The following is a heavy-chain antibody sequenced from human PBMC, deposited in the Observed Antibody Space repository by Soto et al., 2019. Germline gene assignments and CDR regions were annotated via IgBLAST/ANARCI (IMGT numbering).Heavy chain of an antibody. CDR1: GGSISSSSYY. J-gene: IGHJ6*02. CDR2: IYYSGST. Sequence: SETLSLTCTVSGGSISSSSYYWGWIRQPPGKGLVWIGSIYYSGSTYYNPSLKSRVTISVDTSKNQFSLKLDSVTAADTAVYYCARQGTIAARLFYYYGMDVWGQGTTVTVSS. V-gene: IGHV4-39*01. D-gene: IGHD6-6*01. CDR3: ARQGTIAARLFYYYGMDV.